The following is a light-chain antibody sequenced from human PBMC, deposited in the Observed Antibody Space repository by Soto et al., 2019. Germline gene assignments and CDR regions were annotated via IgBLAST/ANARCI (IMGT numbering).Light chain of an antibody. Sequence: EIVLTQSPGTLSLSPGERATLSCRASQSVSSSYLAWYQQKPVQAPRLLIYGAFNRATGIPDRFSGSGSGTDFTLTFSRLEPEDFAVYYCQQYGASTDTFGPGTKVDIK. CDR3: QQYGASTDT. V-gene: IGKV3-20*01. CDR2: GAF. CDR1: QSVSSSY. J-gene: IGKJ3*01.